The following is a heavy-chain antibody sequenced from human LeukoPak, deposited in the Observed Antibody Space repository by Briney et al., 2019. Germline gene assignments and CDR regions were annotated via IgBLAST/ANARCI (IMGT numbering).Heavy chain of an antibody. V-gene: IGHV3-30-3*02. CDR3: AKDGLMRFFDY. D-gene: IGHD2-8*01. J-gene: IGHJ4*02. CDR2: ISYDGSNK. CDR1: GFTFSNYW. Sequence: GGSLRLSCTTSGFTFSNYWMTWVRQAPGKGLEWVAVISYDGSNKYYADSVKGRFTISRDNSKNTLYLQMNSLRADDTAVYHCAKDGLMRFFDYWGQGTLVTVSS.